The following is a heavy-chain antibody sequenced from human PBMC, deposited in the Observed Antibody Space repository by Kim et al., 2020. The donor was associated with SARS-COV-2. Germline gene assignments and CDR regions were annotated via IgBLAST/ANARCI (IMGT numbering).Heavy chain of an antibody. V-gene: IGHV3-53*04. Sequence: GGSLRLSCAASGFTVSSNYMSWVRQAPGKGLEWVSVIYSGGSTYYADSVKGRFTISRHNSKNTLYLQMNSLRAEDTAVYYCARTMTDDSSGYYYNYYYGMDVWGQGTTVTVSS. CDR3: ARTMTDDSSGYYYNYYYGMDV. CDR2: IYSGGST. CDR1: GFTVSSNY. J-gene: IGHJ6*02. D-gene: IGHD3-22*01.